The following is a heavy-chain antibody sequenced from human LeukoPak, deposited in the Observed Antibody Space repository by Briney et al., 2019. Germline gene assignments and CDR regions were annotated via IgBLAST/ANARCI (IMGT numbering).Heavy chain of an antibody. D-gene: IGHD5-18*01. Sequence: GWSLRVSCAACGFTFSRYWMDWLGRAPGKGLVWVSRTNSDGCRTSYVHSVKGRFTIYRDNAKHTLHLQMNSLRVEDTDVYYCARVRSRYSYHDYWGQGTLVTVSS. J-gene: IGHJ4*02. V-gene: IGHV3-74*01. CDR2: TNSDGCRT. CDR3: ARVRSRYSYHDY. CDR1: GFTFSRYW.